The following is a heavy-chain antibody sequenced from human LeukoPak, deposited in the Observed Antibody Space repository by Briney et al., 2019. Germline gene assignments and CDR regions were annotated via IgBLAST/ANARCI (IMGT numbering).Heavy chain of an antibody. V-gene: IGHV3-9*01. CDR1: GFTFDDYA. Sequence: GGSLRLSCAASGFTFDDYAMHWVRQAPGKGLEWVSGISWNSGSIAYADSVKGRFTISRDNAKNSLYLQMNSLRAEDTAVYYCARGPPVVGGYFDYWGQGTLVTVSS. D-gene: IGHD2-15*01. J-gene: IGHJ4*02. CDR3: ARGPPVVGGYFDY. CDR2: ISWNSGSI.